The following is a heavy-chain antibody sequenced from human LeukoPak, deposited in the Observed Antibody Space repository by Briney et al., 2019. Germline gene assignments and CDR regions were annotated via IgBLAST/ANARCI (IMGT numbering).Heavy chain of an antibody. Sequence: SETLSLTCTVSDGSISTDLYGWNWIRQPAGKGLEWIGRFYNSGRTNFNPSLKSRVTISADTSKNQFSLKLRSVTAADTAVYYCARGDLKSDWFDPWGQGTLVIVST. CDR2: FYNSGRT. J-gene: IGHJ5*02. CDR1: DGSISTDLYG. D-gene: IGHD3-3*01. V-gene: IGHV4-61*02. CDR3: ARGDLKSDWFDP.